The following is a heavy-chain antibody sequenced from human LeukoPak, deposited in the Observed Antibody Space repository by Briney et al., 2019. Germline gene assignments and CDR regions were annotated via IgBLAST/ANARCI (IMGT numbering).Heavy chain of an antibody. D-gene: IGHD2-2*02. CDR1: GFTVSSNY. V-gene: IGHV3-53*01. CDR2: IYSGGST. CDR3: AKDLSGYCSSTSCYRGSYFDY. J-gene: IGHJ4*02. Sequence: GGSLRLSCAASGFTVSSNYMSWVRQAPGKGLEWVSVIYSGGSTYYADSVKGRLTISRDNSKNTLYLQMNSLRAEDTAVYYCAKDLSGYCSSTSCYRGSYFDYWGQGTLVTVSS.